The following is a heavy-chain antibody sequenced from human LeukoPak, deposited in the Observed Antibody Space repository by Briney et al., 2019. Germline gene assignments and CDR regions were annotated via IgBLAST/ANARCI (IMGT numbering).Heavy chain of an antibody. CDR2: VSIPGTYI. D-gene: IGHD3-16*02. CDR1: GFPFSSYT. J-gene: IGHJ6*02. Sequence: GGSLRLSCAASGFPFSSYTMSWVRQAPGKGLEWVSSVSIPGTYIYYADSVKGRFTLSRENAKNSLYLQMNSLRAEDTAVYYCARANFDYVWGTYRNGDYYYAMDVWGQGTTVTVSS. CDR3: ARANFDYVWGTYRNGDYYYAMDV. V-gene: IGHV3-21*01.